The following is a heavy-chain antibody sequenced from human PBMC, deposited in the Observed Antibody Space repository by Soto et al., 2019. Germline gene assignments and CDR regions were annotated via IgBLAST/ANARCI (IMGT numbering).Heavy chain of an antibody. J-gene: IGHJ4*02. CDR2: IYYSGST. CDR1: GGSISSGGYY. D-gene: IGHD2-2*01. V-gene: IGHV4-31*03. Sequence: NPSETLSLTCTVSGGSISSGGYYRSWIRQHPGKGLEWIGYIYYSGSTYYNPSLKSRVTISVDTSKNQFSLKLSSVTTADTAVYYCARSRKYQLLSLYYFDYWGQGTLVTVSS. CDR3: ARSRKYQLLSLYYFDY.